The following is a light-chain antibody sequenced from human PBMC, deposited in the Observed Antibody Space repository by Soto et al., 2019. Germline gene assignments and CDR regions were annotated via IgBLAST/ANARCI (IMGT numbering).Light chain of an antibody. CDR3: MQGTHWPIT. Sequence: VMTQSELSLPVTLGQPASISSMPSQRPVHSDGIAYFSWFQQRPGRSPRRLIYKVSNRDSGVPARFSGSGSGTDFALKISRVEAEDVGVYYCMQGTHWPITFGQGTRLEVK. V-gene: IGKV2-30*02. CDR1: QRPVHSDGIAY. CDR2: KVS. J-gene: IGKJ5*01.